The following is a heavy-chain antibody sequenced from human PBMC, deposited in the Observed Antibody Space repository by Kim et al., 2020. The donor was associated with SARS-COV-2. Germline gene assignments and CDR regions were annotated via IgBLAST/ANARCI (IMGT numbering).Heavy chain of an antibody. V-gene: IGHV1-3*01. J-gene: IGHJ4*02. CDR3: ARLGGSSSSGRTHRDY. Sequence: KSQGRVTITRDTSASTAYMELSSLRSEDTAVYYCARLGGSSSSGRTHRDYWGQGTLVTVSS. D-gene: IGHD6-6*01.